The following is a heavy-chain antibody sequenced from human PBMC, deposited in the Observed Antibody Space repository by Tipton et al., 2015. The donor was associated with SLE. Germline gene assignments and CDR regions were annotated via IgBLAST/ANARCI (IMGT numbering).Heavy chain of an antibody. CDR1: GGSISSHY. V-gene: IGHV4-59*11. Sequence: TLSLTCTVSGGSISSHYWSWIRLPPGKGLEWIGTIYHSGSTYYNPSLGSRVTISLDTSKNQFSLKLSSVTAADTAVYYCVRDDGAGPYYYGMDVWGQGTTVTVSS. D-gene: IGHD1-26*01. CDR2: IYHSGST. J-gene: IGHJ6*02. CDR3: VRDDGAGPYYYGMDV.